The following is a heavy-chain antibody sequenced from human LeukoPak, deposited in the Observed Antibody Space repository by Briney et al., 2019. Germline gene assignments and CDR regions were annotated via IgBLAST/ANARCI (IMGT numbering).Heavy chain of an antibody. Sequence: SETLSLTCAVYGGSFSGYYWSWIRQPLGKGLEWIGEINHSGSTNYNPSLKSRVTISVDTSKNQFSLKLSSVTAADTAVYYCARRRYSGYDYDYWGQGTLVTVSS. CDR2: INHSGST. J-gene: IGHJ4*02. D-gene: IGHD5-12*01. CDR3: ARRRYSGYDYDY. V-gene: IGHV4-34*01. CDR1: GGSFSGYY.